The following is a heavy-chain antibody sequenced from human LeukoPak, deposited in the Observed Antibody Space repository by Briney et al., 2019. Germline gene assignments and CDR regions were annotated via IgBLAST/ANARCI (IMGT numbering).Heavy chain of an antibody. Sequence: PGGSLRLSCAASGFTFSSYAMHWVRQAPGEGLEWVAVISYDGSNKYYADSVKGRFTISRDNSKNTLYLQMNSLRAEDTAVYYCARDSDPERVVPAALDYWGQGTLVTVSS. J-gene: IGHJ4*02. V-gene: IGHV3-30-3*01. D-gene: IGHD2-2*01. CDR1: GFTFSSYA. CDR2: ISYDGSNK. CDR3: ARDSDPERVVPAALDY.